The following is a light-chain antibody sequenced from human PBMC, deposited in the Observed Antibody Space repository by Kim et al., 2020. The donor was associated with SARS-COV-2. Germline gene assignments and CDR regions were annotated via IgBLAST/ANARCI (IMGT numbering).Light chain of an antibody. J-gene: IGLJ3*02. CDR2: YDD. Sequence: QRMTISCSGSRANIGNNAVNWYQQLPRKAPKLLIYYDDLLPSGVSDRFSGSKSGTAASLAISGLQSEDEADYYCAAWDDSLNGWGFGGGTKLTVL. CDR3: AAWDDSLNGWG. CDR1: RANIGNNA. V-gene: IGLV1-36*01.